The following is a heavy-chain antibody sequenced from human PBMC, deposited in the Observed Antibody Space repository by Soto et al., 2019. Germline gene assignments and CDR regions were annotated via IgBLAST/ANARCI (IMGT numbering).Heavy chain of an antibody. J-gene: IGHJ4*02. CDR2: IYHSGST. D-gene: IGHD6-19*01. V-gene: IGHV4-30-2*01. Sequence: PSETLSLTCAVSGGSISSGGYSWSWIRQPPGKGLERIGYIYHSGSTYYNPSLKSRVTISVDRSKNQFSLKLSSVTAADTAVYYRDRATAVDGFDYWGQGNLVTVSS. CDR3: DRATAVDGFDY. CDR1: GGSISSGGYS.